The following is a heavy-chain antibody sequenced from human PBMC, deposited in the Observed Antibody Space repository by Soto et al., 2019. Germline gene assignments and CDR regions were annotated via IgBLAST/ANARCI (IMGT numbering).Heavy chain of an antibody. CDR2: FDPEDGET. D-gene: IGHD1-26*01. Sequence: ASVKVSCKVSGYTLTELSMHWVRQAPGKGLEWMGGFDPEDGETIYAQKFQGRVTMTEDTSTDTAYMELSSLRSEDTAVYYCATPPPSIVGATTLYYWGQGTLVTVSS. CDR3: ATPPPSIVGATTLYY. CDR1: GYTLTELS. V-gene: IGHV1-24*01. J-gene: IGHJ4*02.